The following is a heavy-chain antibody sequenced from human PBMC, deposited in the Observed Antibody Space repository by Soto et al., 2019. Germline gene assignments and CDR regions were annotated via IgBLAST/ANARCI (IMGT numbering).Heavy chain of an antibody. CDR2: ISAYNGNT. V-gene: IGHV1-18*01. Sequence: QVQLVQSGAEVKKPGASVKVSCKASGYTFTSYGISWERQAPGQGLEWMGWISAYNGNTNYAQKLQGKVTMTTDTSTSTAYMEPRSLRSDDTAVYYCARDPEADIVVVPAAMSLDYWGQGTLVTVSS. CDR1: GYTFTSYG. J-gene: IGHJ4*02. CDR3: ARDPEADIVVVPAAMSLDY. D-gene: IGHD2-2*01.